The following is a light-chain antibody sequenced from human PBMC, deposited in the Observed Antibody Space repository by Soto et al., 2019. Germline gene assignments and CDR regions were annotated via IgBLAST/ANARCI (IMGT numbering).Light chain of an antibody. CDR3: QQYNSAWT. Sequence: DIQMTQSPSTLSGSVGDRVTITCRASQTISSWLAWYQQKPGKAPNLLIYTASSLESGVPSRFSGSASGTEFTLTISSLQPDDFATYYCQQYNSAWTFGQGTTVEIK. J-gene: IGKJ1*01. CDR1: QTISSW. CDR2: TAS. V-gene: IGKV1-5*03.